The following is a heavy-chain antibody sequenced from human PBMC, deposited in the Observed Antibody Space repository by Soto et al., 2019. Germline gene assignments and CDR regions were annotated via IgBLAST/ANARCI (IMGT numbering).Heavy chain of an antibody. J-gene: IGHJ6*02. D-gene: IGHD3-3*01. V-gene: IGHV3-30*18. CDR2: ISYDGSNK. Sequence: QVQLVQSGAEVKKPGASVKVSCKASGYTFSSYGMHWVRQAPGKGLEWVAVISYDGSNKYYADSVKGRFTISRDNSKNTLYLQMNSLRAEDTAVYYCAKDPTIFGVLIRGMDVWGQGTTVTVSS. CDR3: AKDPTIFGVLIRGMDV. CDR1: GYTFSSYG.